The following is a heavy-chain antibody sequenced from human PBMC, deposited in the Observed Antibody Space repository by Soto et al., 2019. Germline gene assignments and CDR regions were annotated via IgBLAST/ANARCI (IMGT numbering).Heavy chain of an antibody. V-gene: IGHV4-30-2*01. J-gene: IGHJ4*02. CDR3: ASFHYNWNYVDY. D-gene: IGHD1-20*01. CDR2: IYHSGST. Sequence: SETLSLTCAVSGGSISSGGYSWSWIRQPPGKGLEWIGYIYHSGSTYYNPSLKSRVTISVDRSKNQFSLKLSSVTAADTAVYYCASFHYNWNYVDYWGQGTLVTVSS. CDR1: GGSISSGGYS.